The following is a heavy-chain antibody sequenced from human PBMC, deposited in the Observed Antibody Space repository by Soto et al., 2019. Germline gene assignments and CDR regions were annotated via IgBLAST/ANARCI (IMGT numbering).Heavy chain of an antibody. CDR1: GGSISSYY. Sequence: SETLSLTCTVSGGSISSYYWSWLRQPPGKGLEWIGFIYYSGSTNYNPSLKSRVTISVDTSKNQFSLKLSSVTAADTAVYYCAREKTTNGDLDYWGQGTLVTVS. J-gene: IGHJ4*02. D-gene: IGHD1-7*01. CDR2: IYYSGST. CDR3: AREKTTNGDLDY. V-gene: IGHV4-59*01.